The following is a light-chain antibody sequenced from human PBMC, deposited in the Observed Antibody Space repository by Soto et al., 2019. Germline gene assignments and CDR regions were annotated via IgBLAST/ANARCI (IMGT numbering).Light chain of an antibody. CDR2: DAS. J-gene: IGKJ1*01. Sequence: DIHMTQSPSSLSAPIGDRVTITFRASQSVSNYLHWYQQKPGKAPNLLIYDASSLQSGVPSRFSGSGSGTDFTLTISSLQREDFATYYCQQSYYNPTFGQGTKVDI. CDR3: QQSYYNPT. CDR1: QSVSNY. V-gene: IGKV1-39*01.